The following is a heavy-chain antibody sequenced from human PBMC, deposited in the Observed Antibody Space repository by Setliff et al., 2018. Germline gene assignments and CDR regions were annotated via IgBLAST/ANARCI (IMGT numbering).Heavy chain of an antibody. J-gene: IGHJ6*02. CDR1: GYTFTGYY. V-gene: IGHV1-2*02. CDR3: ARVPRNSRDYYYGKDV. Sequence: GASVKVACKASGYTFTGYYMHWVRQAPGQGLEWMGWINPNSGGTNYAQKFQGRVTMTRDTSISTAYMELSRLRSDDTAVYYCARVPRNSRDYYYGKDVWGQGTTVTVSS. CDR2: INPNSGGT. D-gene: IGHD6-13*01.